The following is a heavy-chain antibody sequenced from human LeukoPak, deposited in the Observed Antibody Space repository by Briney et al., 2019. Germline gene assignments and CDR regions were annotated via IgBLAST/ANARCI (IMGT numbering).Heavy chain of an antibody. V-gene: IGHV4-59*01. CDR3: ARVEVGATPHQLYYYYYMDV. Sequence: PSETLSLTSTVSGGSISSYYWSWIRQPPGKGLEWIGYIYYSGSTNYNPSLKSRVTISVDTSKNQFSLKLSSVTAADTAVYYCARVEVGATPHQLYYYYYMDVWGKGTTVTVSS. CDR1: GGSISSYY. CDR2: IYYSGST. D-gene: IGHD1-26*01. J-gene: IGHJ6*03.